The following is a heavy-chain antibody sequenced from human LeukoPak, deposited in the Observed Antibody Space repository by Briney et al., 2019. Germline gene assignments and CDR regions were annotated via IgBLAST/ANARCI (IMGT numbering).Heavy chain of an antibody. CDR3: ARPVRGIVMPQNAFDI. J-gene: IGHJ3*02. D-gene: IGHD3-22*01. CDR2: IKQDGSEK. CDR1: GFTFSRYW. V-gene: IGHV3-7*01. Sequence: GWSLRLSCAASGFTFSRYWMRWVRQAPGKGLEWVANIKQDGSEKYHVDSVKGRFTISRDNAKNSLYFQMNILRAEDTAMYYCARPVRGIVMPQNAFDIWGQGTLVTVSS.